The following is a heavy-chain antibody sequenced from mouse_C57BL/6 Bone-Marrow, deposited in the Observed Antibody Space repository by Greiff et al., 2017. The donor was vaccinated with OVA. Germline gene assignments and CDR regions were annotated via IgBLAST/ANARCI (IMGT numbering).Heavy chain of an antibody. CDR1: GYAFSSYW. CDR2: IYPGDGDT. CDR3: ARRTPTGTYFDY. Sequence: VQLQQSGAELVKPGASVKISCKASGYAFSSYWMNWVKQRPGKGLEWIGQIYPGDGDTNYNGKLKGKATLTADKSSSTAYMQLSSLTSEDSAVYFCARRTPTGTYFDYWGQGTTLTVSS. D-gene: IGHD4-1*02. V-gene: IGHV1-80*01. J-gene: IGHJ2*01.